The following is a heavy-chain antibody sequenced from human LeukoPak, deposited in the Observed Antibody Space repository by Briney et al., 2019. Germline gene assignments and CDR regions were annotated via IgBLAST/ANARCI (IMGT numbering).Heavy chain of an antibody. J-gene: IGHJ2*01. V-gene: IGHV1-24*01. Sequence: ASVKVSCKVSGYTLTELSMHWVRQAPGKGLEWMGGFDPEDGETIYAQKFQGRVTMTEDTSTDTAYMELSSLRSEDTAVYYCATLNLGVTLSWYFDLWGRGTLVTVSS. CDR2: FDPEDGET. CDR1: GYTLTELS. CDR3: ATLNLGVTLSWYFDL. D-gene: IGHD3-3*01.